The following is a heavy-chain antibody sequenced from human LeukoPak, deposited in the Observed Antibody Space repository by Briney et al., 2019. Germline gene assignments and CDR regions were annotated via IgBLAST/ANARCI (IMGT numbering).Heavy chain of an antibody. Sequence: GGSLRLSCAASGFTFTNYAMTWVRQAPGKGVEWVSAITGSGGSTYYADPVKGRFTISRDNSNNTLYLQMSSLRADDTAVYYCTKGRGDSSGWRFDYWGQGTLVTVSS. D-gene: IGHD6-19*01. CDR2: ITGSGGST. J-gene: IGHJ4*02. CDR3: TKGRGDSSGWRFDY. V-gene: IGHV3-23*01. CDR1: GFTFTNYA.